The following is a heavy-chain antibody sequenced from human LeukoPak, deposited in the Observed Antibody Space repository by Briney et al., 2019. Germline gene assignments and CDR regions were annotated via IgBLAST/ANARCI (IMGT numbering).Heavy chain of an antibody. V-gene: IGHV4-34*01. CDR1: GGPFSGYY. Sequence: SETLSLTCAVYGGPFSGYYWSWLRQPPGKGLEWIGEINHSGSTNYNPSLTSRVTISVDTSKNQFSLKLSSVTAADTAVYYCARGQRYGANYWGQGTLVTVSS. CDR3: ARGQRYGANY. CDR2: INHSGST. J-gene: IGHJ4*02. D-gene: IGHD4-17*01.